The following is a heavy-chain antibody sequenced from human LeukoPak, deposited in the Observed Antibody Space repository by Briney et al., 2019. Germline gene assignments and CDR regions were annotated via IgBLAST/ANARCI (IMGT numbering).Heavy chain of an antibody. D-gene: IGHD6-19*01. CDR2: MNPNSGNT. CDR1: GYTFTTYD. J-gene: IGHJ5*02. CDR3: ARGRGSGHKENWFDP. V-gene: IGHV1-8*01. Sequence: ASVKVSCKASGYTFTTYDINWVRQATGQGLEWMGWMNPNSGNTGYTQKFQGRITMTRNTSISTAYMELSSLRSEDTAVYYCARGRGSGHKENWFDPWGQGTLVTVSS.